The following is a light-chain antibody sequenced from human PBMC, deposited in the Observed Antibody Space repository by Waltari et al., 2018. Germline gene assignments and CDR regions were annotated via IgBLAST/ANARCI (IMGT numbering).Light chain of an antibody. CDR3: QQRSNWLWT. J-gene: IGKJ1*01. Sequence: EIVLTQSPATLAFSPGERATLSCRASQSVSSYLAWYQQNPGQAPRLLIYDASNRATGIPARFSGSGSGTDFTLTISSLEPEDFAVYYCQQRSNWLWTFGQGTKVEIK. CDR2: DAS. V-gene: IGKV3-11*01. CDR1: QSVSSY.